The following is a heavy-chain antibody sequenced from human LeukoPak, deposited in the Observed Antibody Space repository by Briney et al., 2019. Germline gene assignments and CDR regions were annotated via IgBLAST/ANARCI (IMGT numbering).Heavy chain of an antibody. Sequence: ETLSLTCTVSGGSISSYYWGWIRQPPGKGLEWIGSIYHSGSTYYNPSLKSRVTISVDTSKNQFSLKLSSVTAADTAVYYCAREGDRWAFDIWGQGTMVTVSS. J-gene: IGHJ3*02. CDR1: GGSISSYY. D-gene: IGHD3-16*01. V-gene: IGHV4-38-2*02. CDR2: IYHSGST. CDR3: AREGDRWAFDI.